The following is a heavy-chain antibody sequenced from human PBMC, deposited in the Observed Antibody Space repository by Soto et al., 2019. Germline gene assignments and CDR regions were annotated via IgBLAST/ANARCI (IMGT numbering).Heavy chain of an antibody. CDR2: ISYDGSNK. Sequence: QVQLVESGGGVVQPGRSVRLSCAASGFTFSSYAMHWVRQAPGKGLEWVAVISYDGSNKYYADSVKGRFTISRDNSKNTLYLQMNSLRAEDTAVYYCARGSPYCSGGSCSTFDYWGQGTLVTVSS. J-gene: IGHJ4*02. CDR3: ARGSPYCSGGSCSTFDY. CDR1: GFTFSSYA. V-gene: IGHV3-30-3*01. D-gene: IGHD2-15*01.